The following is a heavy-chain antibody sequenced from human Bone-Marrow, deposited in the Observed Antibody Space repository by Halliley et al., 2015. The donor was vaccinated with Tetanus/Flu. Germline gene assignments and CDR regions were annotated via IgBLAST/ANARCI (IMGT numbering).Heavy chain of an antibody. CDR3: ARGEPFGYAFDI. J-gene: IGHJ3*02. Sequence: TLSLTCSVSGDSINNGAYYWGWIRQHPGKGLEWIGYIYFSGNTYYNPSLKSLVTISLDTSKNQFSLKFNSVTAADTAMYYCARGEPFGYAFDIWGQGTMVTVS. CDR2: IYFSGNT. D-gene: IGHD3-16*01. CDR1: GDSINNGAYY. V-gene: IGHV4-31*01.